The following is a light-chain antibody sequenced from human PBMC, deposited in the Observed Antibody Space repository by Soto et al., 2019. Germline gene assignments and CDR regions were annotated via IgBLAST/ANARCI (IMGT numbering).Light chain of an antibody. CDR2: DAS. J-gene: IGKJ2*01. Sequence: DIQMTQSPSSLSASVGDRVTITCRASQSVNTHLNWYQQKPGRAPKLLIYDASSLQSGVPSRFSGSGSGTDFTLTISSLQPEDFAIFYCQQSYSIPYTFGQGTKLEIK. CDR3: QQSYSIPYT. V-gene: IGKV1-39*01. CDR1: QSVNTH.